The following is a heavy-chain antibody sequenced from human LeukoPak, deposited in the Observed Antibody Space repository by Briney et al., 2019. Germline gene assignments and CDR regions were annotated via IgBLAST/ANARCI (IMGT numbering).Heavy chain of an antibody. Sequence: ASVKVSCKASGHTFTGYYMHWVRQAPGQGLEWMGRINPNSGGTNYAQKFQGRVTMTRDTSISTAYMELRSLRSDDTAVYYCKLAVAGHDAFDIWGQGTMVTVSS. D-gene: IGHD6-19*01. J-gene: IGHJ3*02. CDR2: INPNSGGT. CDR3: KLAVAGHDAFDI. V-gene: IGHV1-2*06. CDR1: GHTFTGYY.